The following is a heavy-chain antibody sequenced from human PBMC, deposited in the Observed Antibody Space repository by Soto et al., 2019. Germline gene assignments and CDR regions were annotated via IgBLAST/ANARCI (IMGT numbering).Heavy chain of an antibody. D-gene: IGHD3-10*01. CDR1: GYTFTTYA. J-gene: IGHJ4*02. CDR2: INAGNGNP. CDR3: ARVLLGSGTYYNTFDY. V-gene: IGHV1-3*01. Sequence: ASAKLSCKASGYTFTTYAMRWVRQGPGQTLEWMGWINAGNGNPKYSQKLQGRVTITRDTSASTAYMELSSLSSEDTAVYYCARVLLGSGTYYNTFDYWGQGTLVTV.